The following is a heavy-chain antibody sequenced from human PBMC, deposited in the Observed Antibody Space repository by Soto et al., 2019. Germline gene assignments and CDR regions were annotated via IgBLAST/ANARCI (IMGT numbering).Heavy chain of an antibody. CDR2: IWYDGSNK. J-gene: IGHJ4*02. Sequence: QVQLVESGGGVVQPGRSLRLSCAASGFTFSSYGMHWVRQAPGKGLGWVAVIWYDGSNKYYADSVKGRFTISSDNCKNTPYQHKNSLRGEDTAVYYCARDGYCSGGSCYSVPVFDYWGQGTLVTVSS. CDR3: ARDGYCSGGSCYSVPVFDY. V-gene: IGHV3-33*01. CDR1: GFTFSSYG. D-gene: IGHD2-15*01.